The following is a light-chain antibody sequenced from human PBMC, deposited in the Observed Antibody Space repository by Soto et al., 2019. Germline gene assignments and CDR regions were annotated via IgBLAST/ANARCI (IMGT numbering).Light chain of an antibody. Sequence: QSALTRPASVSGSPGQSITISCTGTSSDVGGYNYVSWYQQHPGKAPKLMIYEVSNRPSGVSNRFSGSKSGNTASLTISGLQAEDEADYYCSSYTSSRTGVFGTGTKLTVL. V-gene: IGLV2-14*01. J-gene: IGLJ1*01. CDR2: EVS. CDR3: SSYTSSRTGV. CDR1: SSDVGGYNY.